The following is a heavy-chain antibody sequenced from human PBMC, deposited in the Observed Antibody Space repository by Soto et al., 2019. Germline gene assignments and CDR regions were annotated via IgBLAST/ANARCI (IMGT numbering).Heavy chain of an antibody. V-gene: IGHV4-59*01. D-gene: IGHD5-18*01. CDR1: GGSINSYY. Sequence: QVQLQESGPGLVKPSETLSLTCNVSGGSINSYYWNWIRQPPVKGLEWIAYIYYNGNTARNPSLESRVTISLDTPKNQLSLKLSSVTAADTAVYYCARGYHGYSYANFDYWGQGILVTVSS. CDR3: ARGYHGYSYANFDY. CDR2: IYYNGNT. J-gene: IGHJ4*02.